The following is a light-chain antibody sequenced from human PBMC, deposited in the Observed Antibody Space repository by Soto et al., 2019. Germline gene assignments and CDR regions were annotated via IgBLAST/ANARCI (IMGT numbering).Light chain of an antibody. V-gene: IGLV2-11*01. CDR3: CSHAVTYTLYV. Sequence: QSALTQPRSVSGSPGQSVTISCTGTSSDVGGYDYVSWYQQHPGKAPKLMIYDVTKRPSGVPDRFSGSRSGNTASLTISGLQAEDDADYYCCSHAVTYTLYVFGTGTKLTVL. J-gene: IGLJ1*01. CDR1: SSDVGGYDY. CDR2: DVT.